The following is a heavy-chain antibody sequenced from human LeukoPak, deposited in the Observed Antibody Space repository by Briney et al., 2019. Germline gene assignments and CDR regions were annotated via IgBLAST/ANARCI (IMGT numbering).Heavy chain of an antibody. CDR2: IIPIFGTA. V-gene: IGHV1-69*13. CDR3: ATPSSGWYRIGGYFDY. J-gene: IGHJ4*02. CDR1: GGTFSSYA. Sequence: GASVKVSCKASGGTFSSYAISWVRQAPGQGLGWMEGIIPIFGTANYAQKFQGRVTITADESTSTAYMELSSLRSEDTAVYYCATPSSGWYRIGGYFDYWGQGTLVTVSS. D-gene: IGHD6-19*01.